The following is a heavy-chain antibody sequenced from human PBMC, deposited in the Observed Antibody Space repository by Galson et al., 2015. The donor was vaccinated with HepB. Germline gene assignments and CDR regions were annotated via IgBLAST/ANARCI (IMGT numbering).Heavy chain of an antibody. V-gene: IGHV3-33*01. CDR1: GFTFSNYG. CDR2: IWYDGSNK. D-gene: IGHD3-3*01. J-gene: IGHJ6*02. Sequence: SLRLSCAASGFTFSNYGMHWVRQAPGKGLEWVAVIWYDGSNKYYADSVKGRFTISGDNSKNTLYLQMNSLRAEDTAVYYCASPVFTIFGVVTQGDYYYYGMDVWGQGTTVTVSS. CDR3: ASPVFTIFGVVTQGDYYYYGMDV.